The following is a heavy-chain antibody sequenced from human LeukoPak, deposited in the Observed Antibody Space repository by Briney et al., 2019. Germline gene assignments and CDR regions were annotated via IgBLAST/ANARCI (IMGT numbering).Heavy chain of an antibody. V-gene: IGHV1-18*01. CDR1: GYTFTSYG. CDR2: ISAYNGNT. J-gene: IGHJ5*02. CDR3: ARDSGSVWFDP. D-gene: IGHD1-1*01. Sequence: ASVKVSCKASGYTFTSYGINWVRQAPGQGLEWMGWISAYNGNTIYAQKLQDRVTMTTDTSTSTAYMDLRSLRSDDTAVYYCARDSGSVWFDPWGQGTLVTVSS.